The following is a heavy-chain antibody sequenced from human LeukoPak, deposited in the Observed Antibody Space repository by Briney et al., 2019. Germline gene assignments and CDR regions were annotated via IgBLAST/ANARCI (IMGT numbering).Heavy chain of an antibody. CDR1: GYTFTGYY. D-gene: IGHD3-10*01. CDR2: INPNSGGT. Sequence: ASVKVSCKASGYTFTGYYMHWVRQAPGQGLEWMGWINPNSGGTNYAQKFQGRVTMTRDTSISTAYMELSRLRSDDTAVYYCAREGGWFGDGPSTYAFDIWGQGTMVTVSS. V-gene: IGHV1-2*02. J-gene: IGHJ3*02. CDR3: AREGGWFGDGPSTYAFDI.